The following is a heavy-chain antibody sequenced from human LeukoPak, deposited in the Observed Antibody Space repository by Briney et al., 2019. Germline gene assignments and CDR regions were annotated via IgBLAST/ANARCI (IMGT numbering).Heavy chain of an antibody. CDR2: VSNSGST. V-gene: IGHV4-59*02. J-gene: IGHJ4*02. CDR1: GGSVSSFY. D-gene: IGHD2-15*01. Sequence: SETLSLTCTVSGGSVSSFYWSWIRQPPGKGLEWIGYVSNSGSTTYNPSLKSRLTISLDTSKNQFSLMLSSVTAADTAVYYCARDLSRYCSGGSCYSVGFGYWGQGTLVTVSS. CDR3: ARDLSRYCSGGSCYSVGFGY.